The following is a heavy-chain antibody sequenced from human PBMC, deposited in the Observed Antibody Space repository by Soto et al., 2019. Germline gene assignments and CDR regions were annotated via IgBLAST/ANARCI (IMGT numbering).Heavy chain of an antibody. CDR2: IYYSGST. V-gene: IGHV4-39*01. D-gene: IGHD1-26*01. CDR3: ARSGSYYTAPSDY. J-gene: IGHJ4*02. Sequence: SETLSLTCTVSGVTVSSDAYYWSWIRQHPGKGLEWIGSIYYSGSTYYNPSLKSRVTISVDTSKNQFSLKLSSVTAADTAVYYCARSGSYYTAPSDYWGQGTLVTVSS. CDR1: GVTVSSDAYY.